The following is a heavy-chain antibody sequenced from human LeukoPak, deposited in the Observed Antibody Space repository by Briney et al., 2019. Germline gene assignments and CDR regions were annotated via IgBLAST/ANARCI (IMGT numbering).Heavy chain of an antibody. CDR1: GYTFTSYY. Sequence: ASVKVSCKASGYTFTSYYMHWVRQAPGQGLEWMGVINPSGSSTRYALKFQGRVTMTRDTSTSTVYMEVSSLRSEDTAVYYCAMGYCISTTCYSSYWGQGTLVTVSS. D-gene: IGHD2-2*01. CDR3: AMGYCISTTCYSSY. J-gene: IGHJ4*02. CDR2: INPSGSST. V-gene: IGHV1-46*03.